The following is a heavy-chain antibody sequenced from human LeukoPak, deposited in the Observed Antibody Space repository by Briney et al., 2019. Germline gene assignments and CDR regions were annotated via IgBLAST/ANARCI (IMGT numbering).Heavy chain of an antibody. J-gene: IGHJ4*02. D-gene: IGHD3-22*01. CDR2: FDPEDGET. Sequence: GASVKVSCKVSGYTLTELSMHWVRQAPGKGLEWMGGFDPEDGETIYAQKFQGRVTMTEDTSTDTAYMELSSLRSEDTAVYYCATFFRDSSGYYLNFDYWGQGTLVTVSS. V-gene: IGHV1-24*01. CDR1: GYTLTELS. CDR3: ATFFRDSSGYYLNFDY.